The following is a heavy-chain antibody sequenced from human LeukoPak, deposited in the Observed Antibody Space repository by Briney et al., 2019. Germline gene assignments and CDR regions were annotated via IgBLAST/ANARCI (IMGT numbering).Heavy chain of an antibody. CDR2: INPNSGGT. Sequence: GSVKVSCKASGYTFTGYYMHWVRQAPGQGLEWMGWINPNSGGTNYEQKFQGRVTMTRDTSISTAYMELSRLRSDDTAVYYCARDQVIAAAGNYYYGMDVWGQGTTVTVSS. D-gene: IGHD6-13*01. CDR3: ARDQVIAAAGNYYYGMDV. J-gene: IGHJ6*02. CDR1: GYTFTGYY. V-gene: IGHV1-2*02.